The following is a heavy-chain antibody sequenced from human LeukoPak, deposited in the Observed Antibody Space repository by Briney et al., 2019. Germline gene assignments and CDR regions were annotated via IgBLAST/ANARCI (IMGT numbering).Heavy chain of an antibody. CDR2: IYSGGST. V-gene: IGHV3-66*01. D-gene: IGHD6-13*01. Sequence: GGSLRLSCAASGFTVSSNYMSWVRQAPGKGLEWVSVIYSGGSTYYADSAKGRFTISRDNSKNTLYLQMNSLRAEDTAVYYCARDRSSSWSNYFDYWGQGTLVTVSS. CDR1: GFTVSSNY. J-gene: IGHJ4*02. CDR3: ARDRSSSWSNYFDY.